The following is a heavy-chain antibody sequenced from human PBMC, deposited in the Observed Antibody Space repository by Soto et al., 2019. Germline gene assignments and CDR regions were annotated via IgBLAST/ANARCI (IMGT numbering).Heavy chain of an antibody. CDR3: ARKSVYGMDV. V-gene: IGHV3-33*01. Sequence: GGSLRLSCAASGFIFNSYGIYWVRQAPGKGLEWVAVIWYDGSNKYYADSVKGRFTISRDNSKNTLYLQMNSLRAEDTAVYYCARKSVYGMDVWGQGTTDTVSS. CDR1: GFIFNSYG. CDR2: IWYDGSNK. J-gene: IGHJ6*02.